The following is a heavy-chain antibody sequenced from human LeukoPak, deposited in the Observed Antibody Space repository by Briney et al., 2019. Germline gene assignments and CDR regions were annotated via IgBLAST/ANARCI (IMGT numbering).Heavy chain of an antibody. Sequence: GGSLRLSCAASGFTFSSHIMTWVRQAPGKGLEWVSSISSSSSYIYYADSVKGRFTISRDNAKNSLYLQMNSLRAEDTAVYYCARVGNYYDSSGYYSDLWGQGTLVTVSS. CDR3: ARVGNYYDSSGYYSDL. D-gene: IGHD3-22*01. V-gene: IGHV3-21*01. CDR2: ISSSSSYI. CDR1: GFTFSSHI. J-gene: IGHJ4*02.